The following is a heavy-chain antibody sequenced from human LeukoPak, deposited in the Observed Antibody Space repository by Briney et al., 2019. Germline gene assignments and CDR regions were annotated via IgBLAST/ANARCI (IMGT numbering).Heavy chain of an antibody. J-gene: IGHJ3*02. CDR3: ARTVVVTAEHAFDI. CDR1: GYTFTNYA. D-gene: IGHD2-21*02. Sequence: SVKVSCKASGYTFTNYAMNWVRQAPGQGLEWMGGIIPIFGTTNYAQKFQGRVTITADKSTSTAYMELSSLRSEDTAMYYCARTVVVTAEHAFDIWGQGTMVTVSS. V-gene: IGHV1-69*06. CDR2: IIPIFGTT.